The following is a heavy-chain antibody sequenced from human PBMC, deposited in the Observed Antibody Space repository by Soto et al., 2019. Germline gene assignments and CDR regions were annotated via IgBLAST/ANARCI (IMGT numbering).Heavy chain of an antibody. CDR3: ARGGLYYYGSGSYYYYYGMDV. J-gene: IGHJ6*02. CDR2: MNPNSGNT. CDR1: GYSFTSYD. V-gene: IGHV1-8*01. Sequence: GXSVKVSCKAAGYSFTSYDINWVRQATGQGLEWMGWMNPNSGNTGYAQKFQGRVTMTRNTSISTAYMELSSLRSEDTAVYYCARGGLYYYGSGSYYYYYGMDVWGQGTTVTVSS. D-gene: IGHD3-10*01.